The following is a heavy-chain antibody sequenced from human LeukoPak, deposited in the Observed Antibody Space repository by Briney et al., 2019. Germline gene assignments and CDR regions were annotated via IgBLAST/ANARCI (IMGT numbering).Heavy chain of an antibody. J-gene: IGHJ6*03. D-gene: IGHD2-15*01. V-gene: IGHV4-39*07. CDR1: GGSIRSGDHH. CDR3: ARDLGGYPFFMDV. Sequence: PSETLSLTCSVSGGSIRSGDHHWAWVRQPPGKGLEFIGSLDESGRPYYNRPLKSRVSISGDTSGKQFSLNLTSVTAADTAVYFCARDLGGYPFFMDVWGRGTTVIVSS. CDR2: LDESGRP.